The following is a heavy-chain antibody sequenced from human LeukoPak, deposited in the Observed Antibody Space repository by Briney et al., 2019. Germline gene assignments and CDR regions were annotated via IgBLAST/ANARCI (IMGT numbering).Heavy chain of an antibody. CDR1: GFTFSNFG. D-gene: IGHD2-15*01. CDR3: AKGGRHGHSSYERGYFDF. CDR2: IQYSGSKK. J-gene: IGHJ4*02. Sequence: GGSLRLSCAASGFTFSNFGMHWVRQAPGKGLEWVAFIQYSGSKKYYVDSVEGRFTISRDNSKNTLYVQMNSLRTEDTAVYYCAKGGRHGHSSYERGYFDFWGQGTLVTVSS. V-gene: IGHV3-30*02.